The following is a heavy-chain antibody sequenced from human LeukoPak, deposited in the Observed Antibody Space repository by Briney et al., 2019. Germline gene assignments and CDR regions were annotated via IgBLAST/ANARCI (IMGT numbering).Heavy chain of an antibody. CDR3: ARYGFSGVWQGGWHAFDI. CDR1: VYTFTSYY. J-gene: IGHJ3*02. V-gene: IGHV1-46*01. D-gene: IGHD2-15*01. CDR2: INPTTGDT. Sequence: ASVKVSLQASVYTFTSYYMHWVGQAPGQGLAWMGIINPTTGDTTYAQKFQGRLTMTRDMSTSTVYMELSSLTSEDSTLFYCARYGFSGVWQGGWHAFDIWGQGTVVTVSS.